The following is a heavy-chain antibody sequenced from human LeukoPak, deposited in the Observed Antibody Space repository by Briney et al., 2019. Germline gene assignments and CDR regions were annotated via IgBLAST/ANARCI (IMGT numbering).Heavy chain of an antibody. CDR2: INPNSGGT. CDR3: ARHPHSIAAAGLSPFFDY. J-gene: IGHJ4*02. D-gene: IGHD6-13*01. CDR1: GYTFTGYY. Sequence: ASVKASCKASGYTFTGYYMHWVRQAPGQGLEWMGLINPNSGGTNYAQKFQGRVTMTRDTSISTAYMEPSRLRSDDTAVYYCARHPHSIAAAGLSPFFDYWGQGTLVTVSS. V-gene: IGHV1-2*02.